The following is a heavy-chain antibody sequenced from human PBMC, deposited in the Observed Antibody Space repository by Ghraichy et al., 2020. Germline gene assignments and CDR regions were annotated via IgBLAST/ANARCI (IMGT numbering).Heavy chain of an antibody. D-gene: IGHD1/OR15-1a*01. CDR2: IYYSGSA. J-gene: IGHJ4*02. V-gene: IGHV4-31*03. Sequence: SETLSLTCTVSGGSISSGDYYWSWIRQHPGKGLEWIGYIYYSGSAYYNPSLKSRVSTSVDTSKNQFSLRLSSVTAADTAMYYCARVWVEHLYIDYWGQGTLVTVSS. CDR3: ARVWVEHLYIDY. CDR1: GGSISSGDYY.